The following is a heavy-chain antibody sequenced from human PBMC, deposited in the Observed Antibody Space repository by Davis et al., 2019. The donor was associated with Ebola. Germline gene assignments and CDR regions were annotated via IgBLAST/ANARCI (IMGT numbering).Heavy chain of an antibody. Sequence: SVKVSCKASGYTFTSYAISWVRQAPGQGLEWMGGIIPIFGTANYAQKFQGRVTITADKSTSTAYMELSSLRSEDTAVYYCAGSNWNYFYYYGMDVWGQGTTVTVSS. J-gene: IGHJ6*02. CDR1: GYTFTSYA. CDR3: AGSNWNYFYYYGMDV. D-gene: IGHD1-1*01. CDR2: IIPIFGTA. V-gene: IGHV1-69*06.